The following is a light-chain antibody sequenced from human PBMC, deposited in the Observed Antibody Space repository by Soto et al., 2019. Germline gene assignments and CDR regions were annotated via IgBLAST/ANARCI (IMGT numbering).Light chain of an antibody. J-gene: IGKJ1*01. CDR3: QQYGNSPQT. V-gene: IGKV3-20*01. Sequence: EIRMTQSPGTVSLSPGERATLSCRASQSVSSNLAWYQQKPGQAPRLLIYGASSRTTGIPNRFSGSGSGTDFTLTISRLEPEDYAVDYCQQYGNSPQTFGQGTKVDIK. CDR1: QSVSSN. CDR2: GAS.